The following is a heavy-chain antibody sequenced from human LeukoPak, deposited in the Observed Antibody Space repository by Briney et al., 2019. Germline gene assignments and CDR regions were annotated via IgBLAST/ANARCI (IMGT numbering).Heavy chain of an antibody. D-gene: IGHD3-22*01. CDR3: ARDIMDSSGYYGVHY. CDR2: ISSSSSYI. CDR1: GFTFSSYS. Sequence: GGSLRLSCAASGFTFSSYSMNWVRQAPGKGLEWVSSISSSSSYIHYADSVKGRFTISRDNAKNSLYLQMNSLRAEDTAVYYCARDIMDSSGYYGVHYWGQGTLVTVSS. J-gene: IGHJ4*02. V-gene: IGHV3-21*01.